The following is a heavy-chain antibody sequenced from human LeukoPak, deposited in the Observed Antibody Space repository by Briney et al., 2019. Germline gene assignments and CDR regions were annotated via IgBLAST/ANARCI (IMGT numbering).Heavy chain of an antibody. CDR3: ARDNSVGDFWSGYSRAGGMDV. V-gene: IGHV4-31*03. Sequence: SETLSLTCTVSGVYISSGGYDWRWIRQHPGKGLEWIGYMYYRGSTYYNPSLRSRVTISVDTSKNQFSLKLSFVTAAVTAVYYCARDNSVGDFWSGYSRAGGMDVLGQGATVTVSS. CDR1: GVYISSGGYD. J-gene: IGHJ6*02. D-gene: IGHD3-3*01. CDR2: MYYRGST.